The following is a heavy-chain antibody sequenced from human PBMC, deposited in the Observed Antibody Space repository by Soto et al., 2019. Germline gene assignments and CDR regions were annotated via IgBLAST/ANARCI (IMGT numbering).Heavy chain of an antibody. CDR2: IYPGASDI. V-gene: IGHV5-51*01. J-gene: IGHJ6*02. CDR1: GYSFSSHW. CDR3: ARVAFNSGGYYSPLYFRGMDV. Sequence: GESLKISCKGFGYSFSSHWIGWVRQMPGKGLEWMGIIYPGASDIRYRPSFQGQVTISVDKSINTAYLQWSSLKASDTAMYYCARVAFNSGGYYSPLYFRGMDVWGQGTTVTVSS. D-gene: IGHD1-26*01.